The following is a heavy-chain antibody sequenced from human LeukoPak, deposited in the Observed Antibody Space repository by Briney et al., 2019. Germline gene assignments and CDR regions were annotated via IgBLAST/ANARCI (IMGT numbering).Heavy chain of an antibody. D-gene: IGHD3-10*01. CDR3: ARGITMVRGSQAWFDP. CDR1: GGSISSYY. Sequence: SETLSLTCTVSGGSISSYYWSWIRQPAGKGLEWIGRIYTSGSTNYNPSLKSRVTMSVDTPKNQFSLKLSSVTAADTAVYYCARGITMVRGSQAWFDPWGQGTLVTVSS. J-gene: IGHJ5*02. V-gene: IGHV4-4*07. CDR2: IYTSGST.